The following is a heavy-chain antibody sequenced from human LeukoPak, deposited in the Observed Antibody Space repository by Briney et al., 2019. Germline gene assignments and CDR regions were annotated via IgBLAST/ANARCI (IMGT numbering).Heavy chain of an antibody. CDR2: ISYDGSNK. J-gene: IGHJ4*02. Sequence: GGSLRLSCAASGFTFSSYAMHWVRQAPGKGLEWVAVISYDGSNKYYADSVKGRFTISRDNSKNTLYLQMNSLRAEDTAVYYCARDQRIGGYSYGLTGNFDYWGQGTLVTVSS. CDR1: GFTFSSYA. CDR3: ARDQRIGGYSYGLTGNFDY. V-gene: IGHV3-30-3*01. D-gene: IGHD5-18*01.